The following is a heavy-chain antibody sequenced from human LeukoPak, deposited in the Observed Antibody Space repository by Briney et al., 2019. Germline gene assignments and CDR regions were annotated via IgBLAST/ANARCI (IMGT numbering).Heavy chain of an antibody. CDR1: GFTFSSHD. J-gene: IGHJ4*02. D-gene: IGHD6-13*01. V-gene: IGHV3-23*01. Sequence: GGPLRLSCAASGFTFSSHDMSWVRQAPGKGLEWVSAISSGGGSSFYADAVKGRFTISRDNSKNTLYLQLNSLRAEDTAVYYCVKGPPFSSTWYFDYWAQGTLVTVSS. CDR3: VKGPPFSSTWYFDY. CDR2: ISSGGGSS.